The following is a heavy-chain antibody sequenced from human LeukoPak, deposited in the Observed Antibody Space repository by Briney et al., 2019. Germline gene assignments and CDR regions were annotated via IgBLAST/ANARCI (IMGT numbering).Heavy chain of an antibody. Sequence: GGSLRLSCAASGFTFSSYAMSWVRQAPGKGLEWVANIKQDGSDKYYVDSVKGRFTISRDNAKKSLYLQMNSLRAEDTAVYYCGRVGAYYGSGSYSDYWGQGTLVTVSS. CDR3: GRVGAYYGSGSYSDY. V-gene: IGHV3-7*01. CDR2: IKQDGSDK. D-gene: IGHD3-10*01. CDR1: GFTFSSYA. J-gene: IGHJ4*02.